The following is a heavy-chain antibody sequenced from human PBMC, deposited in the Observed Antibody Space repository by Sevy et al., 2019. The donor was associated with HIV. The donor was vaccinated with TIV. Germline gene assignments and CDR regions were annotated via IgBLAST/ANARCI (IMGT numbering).Heavy chain of an antibody. CDR2: ISGSGGST. CDR3: AKASYGLNYFDY. D-gene: IGHD3-16*01. J-gene: IGHJ4*02. CDR1: GFTFSSYA. Sequence: GGSLRLSCAASGFTFSSYAMSWVRQAPGKGLEWVSAISGSGGSTYYADSVKGRFTISRDNSNNTLYLQMNSLRAEDTAVYYCAKASYGLNYFDYWGQGTLVTVSS. V-gene: IGHV3-23*01.